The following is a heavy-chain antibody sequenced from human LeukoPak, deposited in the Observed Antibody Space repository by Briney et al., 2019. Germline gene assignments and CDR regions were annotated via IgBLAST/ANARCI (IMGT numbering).Heavy chain of an antibody. J-gene: IGHJ4*02. Sequence: SETLSLTCTVSGGSISSGGYSWSWIRQHPGKGLEWIGYIYYSGSTYYNPSLKSRVTISVDTSKNQFSLKLSSVTAADTAVYYCARDKTGTADYWGQGTLVTVSS. D-gene: IGHD1-1*01. CDR2: IYYSGST. V-gene: IGHV4-31*03. CDR3: ARDKTGTADY. CDR1: GGSISSGGYS.